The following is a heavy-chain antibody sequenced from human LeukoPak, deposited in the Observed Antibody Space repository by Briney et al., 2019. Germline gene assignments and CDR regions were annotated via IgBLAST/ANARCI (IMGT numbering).Heavy chain of an antibody. CDR3: AKKESRYCSSTSCLIGMDV. V-gene: IGHV3-23*01. CDR1: GFTFSNYA. CDR2: ISGSGGST. Sequence: GGSLRLSCAASGFTFSNYAMSWVRQAPGKGLEWVSAISGSGGSTYYADSVKGRFTISRDNSKNTLYLQMNSLRAEDTAVYYCAKKESRYCSSTSCLIGMDVWGQGTTVTVSS. D-gene: IGHD2-2*01. J-gene: IGHJ6*02.